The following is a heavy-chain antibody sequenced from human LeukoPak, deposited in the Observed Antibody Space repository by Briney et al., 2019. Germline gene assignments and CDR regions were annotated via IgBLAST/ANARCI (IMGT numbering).Heavy chain of an antibody. CDR1: GFTFSSYW. V-gene: IGHV3-74*01. CDR3: ASFPGGARNY. CDR2: INSDGSST. D-gene: IGHD1-26*01. Sequence: GGPLRLSCAASGFTFSSYWMHWVRQAPGKGLVWVSRINSDGSSTSYADSVKGRFTISRDNAKNTLYLQMNSLRAEDTAVYCCASFPGGARNYWGQGTLVTVSS. J-gene: IGHJ4*02.